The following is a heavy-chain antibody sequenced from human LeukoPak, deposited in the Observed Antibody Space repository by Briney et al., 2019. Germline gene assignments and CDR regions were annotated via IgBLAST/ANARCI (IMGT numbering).Heavy chain of an antibody. CDR3: ARSTTYYDFWSGSRLYYFDY. V-gene: IGHV1-69*05. D-gene: IGHD3-3*01. Sequence: SVKVSCKAPGGTFSSYAISWVRQAPGQGLEWMGGIIPIFGTANYAQKFQGRVTITTDESTSTAYMELSSLRSEDTAVYYCARSTTYYDFWSGSRLYYFDYWGQGTLVTVSS. CDR1: GGTFSSYA. CDR2: IIPIFGTA. J-gene: IGHJ4*02.